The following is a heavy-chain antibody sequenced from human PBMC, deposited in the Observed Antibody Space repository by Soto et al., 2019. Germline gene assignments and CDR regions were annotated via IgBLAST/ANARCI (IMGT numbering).Heavy chain of an antibody. CDR2: IYDTGISGYTPST. V-gene: IGHV4-59*01. J-gene: IGHJ6*02. CDR3: ARGEDAFFYYGLDV. CDR1: GGSITSSY. Sequence: PSETLSLTCTVSGGSITSSYWSWIRRPPGKGLEWIVYIYDTGISGYTPSTSYNPSLKSRVTMSVDTSKSQSSLKLTSVTAADTAVYYCARGEDAFFYYGLDVWGQGITVTVSS.